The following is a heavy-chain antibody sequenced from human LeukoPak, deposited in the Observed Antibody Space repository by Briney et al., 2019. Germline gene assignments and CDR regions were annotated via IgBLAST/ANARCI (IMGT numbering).Heavy chain of an antibody. V-gene: IGHV1-2*07. J-gene: IGHJ4*02. CDR2: INPNSGDT. Sequence: ASVKVSCKASGYLFTGFYIHWVRQVPGQGLEWMGWINPNSGDTKSAPKFEGRVAMTRVTSISTAYMEVRGLTPDDTAIYYCAKRGGALSHWGQGTPVTVTP. CDR1: GYLFTGFY. D-gene: IGHD2-21*01. CDR3: AKRGGALSH.